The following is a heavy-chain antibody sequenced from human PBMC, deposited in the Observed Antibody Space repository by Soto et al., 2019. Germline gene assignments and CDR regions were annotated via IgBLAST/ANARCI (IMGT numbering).Heavy chain of an antibody. CDR1: GFTFSSYS. J-gene: IGHJ4*02. CDR2: ISSSSSYI. D-gene: IGHD3-16*01. Sequence: GGSLRLSCAAYGFTFSSYSINWVRQAPGKGLEWVSSISSSSSYIYYADSVKGRFTISRDNAKNSLYLQMNSLRAEATAVYYFASGSLIHFAYWGQGTLATVS. CDR3: ASGSLIHFAY. V-gene: IGHV3-21*01.